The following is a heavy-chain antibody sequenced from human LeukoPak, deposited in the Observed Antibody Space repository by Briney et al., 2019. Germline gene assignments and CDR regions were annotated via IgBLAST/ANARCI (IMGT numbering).Heavy chain of an antibody. CDR2: ISGSGGST. CDR1: GITLSNYG. D-gene: IGHD3-22*01. J-gene: IGHJ4*02. Sequence: GGSLRLSCAVSGITLSNYGMSWVRQAPGKGLEWVAGISGSGGSTNYANSVKGLFTISRDNPKNTLFLQMKSLRAEDTAVYFCAKRGVVIRVILVGFHKEAYYFDSWGQGALVTVSS. CDR3: AKRGVVIRVILVGFHKEAYYFDS. V-gene: IGHV3-23*01.